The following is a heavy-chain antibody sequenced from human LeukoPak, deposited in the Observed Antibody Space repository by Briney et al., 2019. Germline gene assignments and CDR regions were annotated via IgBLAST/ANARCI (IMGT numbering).Heavy chain of an antibody. V-gene: IGHV4-4*09. CDR2: IHSSGYT. D-gene: IGHD1-26*01. CDR3: TKREGPMSESYGYFDP. CDR1: GGSISGYY. Sequence: SETLSLTRTVSGGSISGYYWSWIRQPPGQGLEWIAYIHSSGYTNYNPSPTSRVTISVESSKNQFSLEVTSVTAADTAIYYCTKREGPMSESYGYFDPWGQGTLVTVSS. J-gene: IGHJ5*02.